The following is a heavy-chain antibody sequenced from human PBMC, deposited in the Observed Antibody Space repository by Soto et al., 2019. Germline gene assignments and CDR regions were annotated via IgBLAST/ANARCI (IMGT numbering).Heavy chain of an antibody. J-gene: IGHJ6*02. V-gene: IGHV1-69*13. D-gene: IGHD5-18*01. CDR2: IIPIFGTA. CDR1: GGTFSSYA. Sequence: GASVKVSCKASGGTFSSYAISWVRQAPGQGLEWMGGIIPIFGTANYAQKFQGRVTITADESSSTANMELSSLRSEDTAVYYCARGGYSSGSPWYHGMDVWGQGTTVTVSS. CDR3: ARGGYSSGSPWYHGMDV.